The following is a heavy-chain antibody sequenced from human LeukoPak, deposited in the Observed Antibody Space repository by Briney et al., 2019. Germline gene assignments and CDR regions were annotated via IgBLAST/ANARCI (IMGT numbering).Heavy chain of an antibody. D-gene: IGHD2-15*01. CDR2: ISKSGGII. Sequence: GGSLRLSCAGSGFTLGSYSMNWVRQAPGEGLEWISYISKSGGIIYYADSVKGRFTVSRDRASDSVYLQMNSPRVEDTAVYYCALGYCSGGRCYHDAFDLWGQGTAVAVSS. CDR1: GFTLGSYS. J-gene: IGHJ3*01. V-gene: IGHV3-48*01. CDR3: ALGYCSGGRCYHDAFDL.